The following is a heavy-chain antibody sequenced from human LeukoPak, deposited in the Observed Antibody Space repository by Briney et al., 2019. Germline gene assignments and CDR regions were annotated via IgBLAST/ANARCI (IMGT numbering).Heavy chain of an antibody. J-gene: IGHJ4*02. CDR2: ISYDGSNK. CDR1: GFTFSSYA. CDR3: AKSPARIAARHFDY. D-gene: IGHD6-6*01. Sequence: GGSLRLSCAASGFTFSSYAMHWVRQAPGKGLEWVAVISYDGSNKYYADSVKGRFTISRDNSKNTLYLQMNSLRAEDTAVYYCAKSPARIAARHFDYWGQGTLVTVSS. V-gene: IGHV3-30*04.